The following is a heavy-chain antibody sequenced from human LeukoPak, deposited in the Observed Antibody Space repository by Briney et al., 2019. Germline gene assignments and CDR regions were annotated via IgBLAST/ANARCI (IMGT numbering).Heavy chain of an antibody. V-gene: IGHV3-23*01. Sequence: PGGTLRLSCAAAGFTFSSYGVSWDRQAPGKGLEWVSGISGSGHRTYYADSVKGRFTISRDNSKSTLYLQMNSLRAEDTAVYYCAKDWGEYFDYVWGSFTSFDSWGQGTLVTVSS. CDR3: AKDWGEYFDYVWGSFTSFDS. D-gene: IGHD3-16*01. CDR1: GFTFSSYG. J-gene: IGHJ4*02. CDR2: ISGSGHRT.